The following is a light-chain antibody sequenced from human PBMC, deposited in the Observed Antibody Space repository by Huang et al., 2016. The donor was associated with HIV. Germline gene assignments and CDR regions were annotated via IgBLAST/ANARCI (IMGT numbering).Light chain of an antibody. CDR2: WAS. CDR3: QQYYSTPLT. CDR1: QSVLYSSNNKNY. V-gene: IGKV4-1*01. J-gene: IGKJ4*01. Sequence: DIVMTQSPDSLAVSLGERATINCKSSQSVLYSSNNKNYVAWDQQKPGQPPKLLIYWASTRESGVPDRCSGSGSGTDFTITISSLQAEDVAVYYCQQYYSTPLTFGGGTKVEIK.